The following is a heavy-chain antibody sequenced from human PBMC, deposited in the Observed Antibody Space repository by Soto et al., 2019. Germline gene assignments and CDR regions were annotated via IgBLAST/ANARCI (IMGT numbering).Heavy chain of an antibody. V-gene: IGHV1-69*13. D-gene: IGHD3-22*01. J-gene: IGHJ4*02. CDR2: IIPIFGTA. CDR1: GGTFSSYA. CDR3: ARTYYYDSSGYYYFDY. Sequence: SVKVSCKASGGTFSSYAISWVRQAPGQGLEWMGGIIPIFGTANYAQKFQGRVTITADESTSTAYMELSSLRSEDTAVYYCARTYYYDSSGYYYFDYWGQGTLVTVSS.